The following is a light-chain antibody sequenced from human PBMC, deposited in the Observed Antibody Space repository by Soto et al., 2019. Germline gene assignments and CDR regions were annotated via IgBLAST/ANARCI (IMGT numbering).Light chain of an antibody. CDR1: QGISSY. V-gene: IGKV1-9*01. J-gene: IGKJ5*01. CDR3: QQLNSYPIT. CDR2: AAS. Sequence: DIQLTQSPSFLSASVGYRVTITCRASQGISSYLAWYQQKPGKAPKLLIYAASTLQSGVPSRFSGSGSGTEFTLTISRLQPEDFATYYCQQLNSYPITFGQGTRLKIK.